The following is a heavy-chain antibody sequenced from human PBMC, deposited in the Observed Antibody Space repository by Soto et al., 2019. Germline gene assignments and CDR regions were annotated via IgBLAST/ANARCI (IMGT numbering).Heavy chain of an antibody. CDR3: EEDTYYYEGSANSRHDY. CDR1: GFTFSSYG. J-gene: IGHJ4*02. V-gene: IGHV3-30*18. Sequence: QVQLVESGGGVVQPGRSLRLSCAASGFTFSSYGMHWVRQAPGKGLEWVAVISYDGSNKYYADSVKGRFTISRDNSKTTLYLKMSRLRAEDTGVYYCEEDTYYYEGSANSRHDYWGQGTMVTVCS. CDR2: ISYDGSNK. D-gene: IGHD3-22*01.